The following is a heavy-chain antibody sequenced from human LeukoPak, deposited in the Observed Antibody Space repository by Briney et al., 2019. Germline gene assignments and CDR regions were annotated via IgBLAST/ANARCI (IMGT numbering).Heavy chain of an antibody. CDR1: GFTFSSYG. CDR2: IWYDGSNK. Sequence: GGSLRLSCAASGFTFSSYGMHWVRQAPGKGLEWVAVIWYDGSNKYYADSVKGRFTISRDNSKNTLYLQMNSLRAEDTAVYYCARDGDTIFGSSALDYWGQGTLATVSS. CDR3: ARDGDTIFGSSALDY. J-gene: IGHJ4*02. V-gene: IGHV3-33*01. D-gene: IGHD3-3*01.